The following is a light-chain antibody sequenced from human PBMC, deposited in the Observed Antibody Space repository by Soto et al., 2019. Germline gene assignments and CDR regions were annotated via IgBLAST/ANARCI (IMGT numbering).Light chain of an antibody. CDR3: HQFGDSPQT. Sequence: EIVLTQSPGTLSLSPGDRATLSCRASQSLSVSYLAWYQQRPGQAPRLLIYGTSTRATGIPDRFSGSGSGRDFTLAISRLEPEDFAVYYCHQFGDSPQTFGQGTKVDSK. V-gene: IGKV3-20*01. CDR2: GTS. CDR1: QSLSVSY. J-gene: IGKJ1*01.